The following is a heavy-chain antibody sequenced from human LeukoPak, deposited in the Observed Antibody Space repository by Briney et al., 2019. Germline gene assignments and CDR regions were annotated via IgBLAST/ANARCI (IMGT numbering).Heavy chain of an antibody. CDR1: GYTLTELP. CDR2: FDPEDGET. Sequence: ASVKVSCKVSGYTLTELPMHWVRQAPGKGLEWMGGFDPEDGETIYAQKFQGRVTMTEDTSTDTAYMELSSLRSEDTAVYYCATGLQLGTYFDYWGQGTLVTVSS. J-gene: IGHJ4*02. D-gene: IGHD7-27*01. V-gene: IGHV1-24*01. CDR3: ATGLQLGTYFDY.